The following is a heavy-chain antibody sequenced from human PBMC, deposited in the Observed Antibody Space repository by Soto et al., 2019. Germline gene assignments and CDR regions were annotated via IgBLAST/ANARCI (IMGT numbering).Heavy chain of an antibody. Sequence: QVQLVQSGAEVKKPGSSVKVSCKASGGTFSSNPISWMRQAPGQGLEWVGGTIPNVGAGSYAQRFQGRVTSTADKSTHTAYMELSNLRPEDTAVYYWARRQSNGYNRYFDSGGQGTLVTVSS. D-gene: IGHD5-12*01. J-gene: IGHJ4*02. CDR3: ARRQSNGYNRYFDS. CDR1: GGTFSSNP. V-gene: IGHV1-69*06. CDR2: TIPNVGAG.